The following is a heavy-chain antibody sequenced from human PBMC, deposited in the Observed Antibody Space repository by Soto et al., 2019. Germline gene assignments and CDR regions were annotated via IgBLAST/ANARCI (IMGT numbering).Heavy chain of an antibody. CDR1: GDSVSSNSAA. V-gene: IGHV6-1*01. CDR2: TYYRSKWYN. Sequence: SQTLSLTCAISGDSVSSNSAAWNWIRQSPSRGLEWLGRTYYRSKWYNDYAVSVKSRITINPDTSKNQFSLQLNSVTPEDTAVYYCATILTMMTPEEHYYYGFDVRAQRTTVTGSS. D-gene: IGHD3-22*01. J-gene: IGHJ6*02. CDR3: ATILTMMTPEEHYYYGFDV.